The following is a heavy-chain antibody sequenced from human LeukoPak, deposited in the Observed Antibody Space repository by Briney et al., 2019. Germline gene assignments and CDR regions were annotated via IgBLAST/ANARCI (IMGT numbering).Heavy chain of an antibody. D-gene: IGHD1-26*01. V-gene: IGHV3-15*01. CDR3: TTGPIIVWELSIDY. CDR1: GFTFSSYW. J-gene: IGHJ4*02. Sequence: PGGSLRLSCAASGFTFSSYWMSWVRQAPGKGLEWVGRIKSKTDGGTTDYAAPVKGRFTISRDDSKNTLYLQMNSLKTEDTAVYYCTTGPIIVWELSIDYWGQGTLVTVSS. CDR2: IKSKTDGGTT.